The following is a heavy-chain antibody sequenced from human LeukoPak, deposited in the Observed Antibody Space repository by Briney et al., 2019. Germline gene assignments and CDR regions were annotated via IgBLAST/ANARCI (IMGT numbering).Heavy chain of an antibody. Sequence: GGSLRLSCAASGFTLSHYWMSWVRQAPGKGLEWVANIRQDGNEIYYVDSVKGRFTISRDNAKNSLSLQMNSLRADDTAVYYCARDKRADEGSKFDYWGRGTLVTVSS. CDR2: IRQDGNEI. J-gene: IGHJ4*02. CDR3: ARDKRADEGSKFDY. V-gene: IGHV3-7*03. D-gene: IGHD1-26*01. CDR1: GFTLSHYW.